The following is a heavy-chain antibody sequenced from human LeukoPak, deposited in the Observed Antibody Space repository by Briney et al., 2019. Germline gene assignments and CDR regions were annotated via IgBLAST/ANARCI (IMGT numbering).Heavy chain of an antibody. CDR2: IIPIFGTA. CDR3: AGRSGSYYNAPFDY. D-gene: IGHD3-10*01. CDR1: GGTFSSYA. Sequence: VASVKVSCKASGGTFSSYAISWVRQAPGQGLEWMGGIIPIFGTANYAQKFQGRVTITADESTSTAYMELSSLRSEDTAVYYYAGRSGSYYNAPFDYWGQGTLVTVSS. V-gene: IGHV1-69*01. J-gene: IGHJ4*02.